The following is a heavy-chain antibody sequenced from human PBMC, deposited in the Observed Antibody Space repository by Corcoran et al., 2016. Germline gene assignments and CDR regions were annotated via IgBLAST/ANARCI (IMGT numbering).Heavy chain of an antibody. D-gene: IGHD1-26*01. V-gene: IGHV2-70*04. Sequence: QVTLKESGPALVKPTETLTLTCTFSGFSLSTSGMRVSWIRQPPGKALEWLARIDGDDEKIYSTSLKTRLTISKDTSKNQVVHAMTNMDPVDTATYYGARGRRDYYYGMDVWGQGTTVTVSS. CDR3: ARGRRDYYYGMDV. J-gene: IGHJ6*02. CDR2: IDGDDEK. CDR1: GFSLSTSGMR.